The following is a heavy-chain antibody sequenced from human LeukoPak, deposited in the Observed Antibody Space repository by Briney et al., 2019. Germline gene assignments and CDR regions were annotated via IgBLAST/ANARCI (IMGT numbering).Heavy chain of an antibody. CDR1: GYTFTSYG. CDR3: ARRWLGSYYYYGMDV. J-gene: IGHJ6*02. D-gene: IGHD6-19*01. Sequence: ASVKVSCKASGYTFTSYGISWVRQAPGQGLEWMGWISAYNGNTNYAQKLQGRVTMTTDISTSTAYMELRSLRSDDTAVYYCARRWLGSYYYYGMDVWGQGTTVTVSS. V-gene: IGHV1-18*01. CDR2: ISAYNGNT.